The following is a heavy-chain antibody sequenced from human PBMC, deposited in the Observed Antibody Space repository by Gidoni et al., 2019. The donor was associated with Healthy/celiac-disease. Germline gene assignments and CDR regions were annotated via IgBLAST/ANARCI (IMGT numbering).Heavy chain of an antibody. Sequence: EVQLVESGGGLVQPGGSLKLSCAASGFTFSGSAMHWVRQASGKGLEWVGRIRSKANSYATAYAASVKGRFTISRDDSKNTAYLQMNSLKTEDTAVYYCTRIEYSSSYAPESLYGMDVWGQGTTVTVSS. J-gene: IGHJ6*02. CDR1: GFTFSGSA. V-gene: IGHV3-73*01. D-gene: IGHD6-6*01. CDR3: TRIEYSSSYAPESLYGMDV. CDR2: IRSKANSYAT.